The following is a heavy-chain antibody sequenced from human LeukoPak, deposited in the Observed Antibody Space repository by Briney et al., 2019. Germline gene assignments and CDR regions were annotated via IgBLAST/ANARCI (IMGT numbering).Heavy chain of an antibody. CDR2: INPNSGGT. CDR1: GYTFTVYY. D-gene: IGHD3-10*01. CDR3: ARAFVAAGPRGVDY. J-gene: IGHJ4*02. V-gene: IGHV1-2*02. Sequence: ASVKVSCKASGYTFTVYYMHWVRQAPGQGLEWMGWINPNSGGTNYAQKFQGRVTMTRDTSISTAYMELSRLRSDDTAVYYCARAFVAAGPRGVDYWGQGTLVTVSS.